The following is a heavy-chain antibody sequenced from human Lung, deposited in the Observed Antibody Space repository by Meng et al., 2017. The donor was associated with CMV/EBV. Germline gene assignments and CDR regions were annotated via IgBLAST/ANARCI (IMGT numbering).Heavy chain of an antibody. Sequence: SETLSLXCTVSGGSVTSSENYWVWIRQPPGKGLEWIGSISYSGSTTYNLSLKSRVTISVDTSENQFSLEVRSVTAADTAVYYCAREGQLLYNDGFDLWGQGTTVTVSS. V-gene: IGHV4-39*07. CDR2: ISYSGST. CDR3: AREGQLLYNDGFDL. J-gene: IGHJ3*01. CDR1: GGSVTSSENY. D-gene: IGHD2-2*02.